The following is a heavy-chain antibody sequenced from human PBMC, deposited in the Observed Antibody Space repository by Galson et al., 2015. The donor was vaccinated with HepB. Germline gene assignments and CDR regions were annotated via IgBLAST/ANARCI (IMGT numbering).Heavy chain of an antibody. CDR2: ISYDGSNK. J-gene: IGHJ3*02. CDR3: AKATPYYDSSGSHAFDI. Sequence: SLRLSCAASGFTFSSYGMHWVRQAPGKGLEWVAVISYDGSNKYYADSVKGRFTISRDNSKNTLYLQMNSLRAEDTAVYYCAKATPYYDSSGSHAFDIWGQGTMVTVSS. V-gene: IGHV3-30*18. D-gene: IGHD3-22*01. CDR1: GFTFSSYG.